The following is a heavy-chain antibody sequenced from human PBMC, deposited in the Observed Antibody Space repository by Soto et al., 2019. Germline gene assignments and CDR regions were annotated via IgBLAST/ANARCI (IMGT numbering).Heavy chain of an antibody. J-gene: IGHJ4*02. CDR3: AKGTSDYDILTAWYPV. V-gene: IGHV3-23*01. Sequence: GGSLRLSCAASGFTFSSYAMSWVRQAPGKGLEWVSAISGSGGSTYYADSVKGRFTISRDNSKNTLYLQMNSLRAEDTAVYYCAKGTSDYDILTAWYPVWGQGTLVTVSS. CDR1: GFTFSSYA. CDR2: ISGSGGST. D-gene: IGHD3-9*01.